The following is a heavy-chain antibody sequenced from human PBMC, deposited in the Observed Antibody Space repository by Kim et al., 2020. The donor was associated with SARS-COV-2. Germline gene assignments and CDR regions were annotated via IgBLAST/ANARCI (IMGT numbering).Heavy chain of an antibody. V-gene: IGHV1-8*01. Sequence: ASVKVSCKASGYTFTSYDINWVRQATGQGLEWMGWMNPNSGNTGYAQKFQGRVTMTRNTSISTAYMELSSLRSEDTAVYYCARSAEWLGNYYYYGMDVWGQGTTVTVSS. D-gene: IGHD6-19*01. CDR3: ARSAEWLGNYYYYGMDV. J-gene: IGHJ6*02. CDR2: MNPNSGNT. CDR1: GYTFTSYD.